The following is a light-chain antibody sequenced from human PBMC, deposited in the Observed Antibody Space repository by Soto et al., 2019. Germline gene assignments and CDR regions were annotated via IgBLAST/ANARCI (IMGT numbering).Light chain of an antibody. V-gene: IGKV3-15*01. CDR2: GAS. Sequence: EIVMTQSPATLSVSPGERATLSCRASQSVSSNLAWYQQKPGQAPRLLIYGASTRATVIPARFSGSGSGTEFTLTISGLQSEDFAVYYCPEYSNWPITFGPGTKVDIK. CDR3: PEYSNWPIT. CDR1: QSVSSN. J-gene: IGKJ3*01.